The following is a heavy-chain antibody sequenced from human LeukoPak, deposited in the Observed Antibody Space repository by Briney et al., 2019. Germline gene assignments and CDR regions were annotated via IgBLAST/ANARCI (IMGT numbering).Heavy chain of an antibody. D-gene: IGHD5-24*01. Sequence: GASVKVSCKAAGYTFTDYYMHWVRQAPGQGLEWMGWINPRSGGTNYAQKFQGRVTMTRDTSISTAYMELTSLTSDDTAVYYCAGSEYAYNQIDFWGQGMLVSVSS. CDR1: GYTFTDYY. CDR2: INPRSGGT. CDR3: AGSEYAYNQIDF. V-gene: IGHV1-2*02. J-gene: IGHJ4*02.